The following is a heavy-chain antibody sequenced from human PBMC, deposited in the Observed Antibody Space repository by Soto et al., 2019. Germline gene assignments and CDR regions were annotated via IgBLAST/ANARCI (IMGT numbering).Heavy chain of an antibody. D-gene: IGHD4-17*01. V-gene: IGHV3-21*01. J-gene: IGHJ6*03. CDR1: GFTFSSYS. Sequence: GGSLRLSCAASGFTFSSYSMNWVRQAPGKGLEWVSSISSSSSYIYYADSVKGRFTISRDNAKNSLYLQMNSLRAEDTAVYYCARVMTESGTTFYYYYMDVWGKGTTVTVSS. CDR3: ARVMTESGTTFYYYYMDV. CDR2: ISSSSSYI.